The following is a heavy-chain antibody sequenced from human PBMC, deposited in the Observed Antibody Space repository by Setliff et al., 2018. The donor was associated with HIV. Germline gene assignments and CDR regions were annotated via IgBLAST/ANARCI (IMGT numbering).Heavy chain of an antibody. CDR1: GGSISSHY. J-gene: IGHJ3*02. D-gene: IGHD3-3*01. Sequence: SETLSLTCTVSGGSISSHYWSWIRQPPGKGLEWTGYIYYSGSTNYNPSLKSRVTISVDTSKNQFSLKLSSVTAADTAVYYCARGGLGIFGVVTRASAFDIWGQGTMVTVSS. V-gene: IGHV4-59*11. CDR3: ARGGLGIFGVVTRASAFDI. CDR2: IYYSGST.